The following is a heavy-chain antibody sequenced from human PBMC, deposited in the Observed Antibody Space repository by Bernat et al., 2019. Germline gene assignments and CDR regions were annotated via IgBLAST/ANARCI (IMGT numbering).Heavy chain of an antibody. Sequence: EVHLVESGGDLVQPGGSLKLACAASGFTVYSDWMHWVRQAPGKGLEWVSHINSDGTITNYAGSVKGRFTISRNDAKNTLYLQMNSLRVEDTAVYHCARGGVGGLGYWGQGTLVTVSS. D-gene: IGHD3-16*01. V-gene: IGHV3-74*01. CDR3: ARGGVGGLGY. CDR1: GFTVYSDW. J-gene: IGHJ4*02. CDR2: INSDGTIT.